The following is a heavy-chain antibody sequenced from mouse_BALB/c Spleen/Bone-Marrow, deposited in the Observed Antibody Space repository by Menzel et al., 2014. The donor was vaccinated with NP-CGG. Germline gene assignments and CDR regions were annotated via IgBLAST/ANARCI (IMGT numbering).Heavy chain of an antibody. CDR2: ISYSGNT. D-gene: IGHD2-3*01. CDR3: ATYDGYCFDY. J-gene: IGHJ2*01. V-gene: IGHV3-8*02. CDR1: GDSITSGY. Sequence: EVKLVESGPSLVRPSQTLSLTCSVTGDSITSGYWNWIRKFPGNKLEYMGYISYSGNTYYNPSLKSRVSITRDTSKNQYYLHLNSVTTEDTATYYCATYDGYCFDYWGQGTTLTVSS.